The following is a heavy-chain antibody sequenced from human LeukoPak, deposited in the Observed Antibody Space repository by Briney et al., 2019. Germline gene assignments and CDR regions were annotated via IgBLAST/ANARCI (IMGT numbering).Heavy chain of an antibody. J-gene: IGHJ2*01. CDR3: ARRDLKDWYFDL. Sequence: SETLSLTCTVSGGSISSYYWGWIRQPPGKGLEWIGSIYYSGSIYYNPSLKSRVTISVDTSKNQFSLKVSSVTAADTAVYYCARRDLKDWYFDLWGRGTLVTVSS. V-gene: IGHV4-39*01. CDR1: GGSISSYY. CDR2: IYYSGSI.